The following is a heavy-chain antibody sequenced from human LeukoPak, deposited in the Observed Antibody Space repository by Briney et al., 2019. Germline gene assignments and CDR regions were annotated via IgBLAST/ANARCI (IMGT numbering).Heavy chain of an antibody. Sequence: SETLSLTCTVSGGSISSSSYYWGWIRQPPGKGLEWIGSIYYSGSTYYNPSLKSRVTMSLDTSKNQFSLKLSSVTAADTAVYYCARGGSGGTAGSWYGELYYFDYWGQGTLVTVSS. V-gene: IGHV4-39*07. CDR3: ARGGSGGTAGSWYGELYYFDY. D-gene: IGHD6-13*01. CDR1: GGSISSSSYY. J-gene: IGHJ4*02. CDR2: IYYSGST.